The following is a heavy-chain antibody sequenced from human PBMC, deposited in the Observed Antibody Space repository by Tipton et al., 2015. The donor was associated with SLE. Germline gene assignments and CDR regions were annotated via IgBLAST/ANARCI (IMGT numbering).Heavy chain of an antibody. Sequence: TLSLTCTVSGGSISSYYWSWIRQPPGKGLEWIGYIYYSGSTNYNPSLKSRVTISVDTSKNQFSLKLSSVTAADTAAYYCARDLTGLGFDYWGQGTLVTVSS. J-gene: IGHJ4*02. CDR3: ARDLTGLGFDY. CDR2: IYYSGST. CDR1: GGSISSYY. D-gene: IGHD1-20*01. V-gene: IGHV4-59*01.